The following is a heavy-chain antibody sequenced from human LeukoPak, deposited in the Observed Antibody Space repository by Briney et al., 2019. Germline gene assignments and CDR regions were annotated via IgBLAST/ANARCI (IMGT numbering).Heavy chain of an antibody. Sequence: GGSLRLSCAASGFTFSSYAMHWVRQAPGKGLEGVAVISYDGSNKYYADSVKGRFTISRDNSKNTLYLQMNSLRAEDTAVYYCARTPSSYGPHPYVDYWGQGTLVTVSS. V-gene: IGHV3-30*04. CDR2: ISYDGSNK. D-gene: IGHD2-2*01. CDR1: GFTFSSYA. J-gene: IGHJ4*02. CDR3: ARTPSSYGPHPYVDY.